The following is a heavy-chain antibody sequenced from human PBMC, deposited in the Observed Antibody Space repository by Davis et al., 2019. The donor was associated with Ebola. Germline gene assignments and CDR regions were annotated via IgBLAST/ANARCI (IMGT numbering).Heavy chain of an antibody. CDR1: GGTFSSYT. V-gene: IGHV1-69*02. CDR3: GSGVAAAGDY. Sequence: SVKVSCKASGGTFSSYTISWVRQAPGQARDWMGRIIPILGIANYAQKFQGRVTITADKSTSTAYMELSSLRSEATAVYYCGSGVAAAGDYWGQGTLVTVSS. CDR2: IIPILGIA. D-gene: IGHD6-13*01. J-gene: IGHJ4*02.